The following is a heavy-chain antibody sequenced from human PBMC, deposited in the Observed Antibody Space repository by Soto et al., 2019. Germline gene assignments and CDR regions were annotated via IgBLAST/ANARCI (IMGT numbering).Heavy chain of an antibody. CDR2: VSRSSSYI. CDR1: GFTFSGHT. J-gene: IGHJ4*02. CDR3: ARCMGFDGSGYAFFDS. V-gene: IGHV3-21*01. D-gene: IGHD3-10*01. Sequence: GGSLRLSCAASGFTFSGHTINWVRQAPGKGLEWVSSVSRSSSYIYYADSVKGRYTVSRDDAEKSLYLQMNSLRAEDTAIYYCARCMGFDGSGYAFFDSWGQGTQVTVSS.